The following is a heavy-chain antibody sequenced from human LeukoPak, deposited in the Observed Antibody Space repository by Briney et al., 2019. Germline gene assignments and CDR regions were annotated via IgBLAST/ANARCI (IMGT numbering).Heavy chain of an antibody. D-gene: IGHD3-9*01. CDR3: ARDQRAYYDILTGTGHDAFDT. CDR1: GGSISSGDYY. J-gene: IGHJ3*02. CDR2: IYYSGST. Sequence: SQTLSLTCTVSGGSISSGDYYWSWIRQPPGKGLEWIGYIYYSGSTYYNPSLKSRVTISVDTSKNQFSLKLSSVTAADTAVYYCARDQRAYYDILTGTGHDAFDTWGQGTMVTVSS. V-gene: IGHV4-30-4*08.